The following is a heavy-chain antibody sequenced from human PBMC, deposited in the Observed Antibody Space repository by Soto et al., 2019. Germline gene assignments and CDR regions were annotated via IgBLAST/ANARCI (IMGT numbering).Heavy chain of an antibody. D-gene: IGHD7-27*01. CDR2: IHQSGSA. J-gene: IGHJ4*02. CDR3: AKKSLGSITLPALYYFDY. V-gene: IGHV4-4*09. Sequence: SETLSLTCAVSGGSISSDYWSWIRQPPGKGLEWIGYIHQSGSANYNPPLKSRLTISIDTSKNEFSLKLSSVTASDTAVYYCAKKSLGSITLPALYYFDYWGQGTLVTV. CDR1: GGSISSDY.